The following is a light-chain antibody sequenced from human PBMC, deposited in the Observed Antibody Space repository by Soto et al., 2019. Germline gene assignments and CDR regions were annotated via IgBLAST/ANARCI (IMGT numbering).Light chain of an antibody. CDR3: QQYEWISRT. CDR1: QSISKL. Sequence: IVMTQSPATMPLSPGERATLFXRPSQSISKLLTWYQQKPGXPPRXXXDGXSTRANGCPDRLSGSGSGTEFTLTSSSLQPDDFETYYCQQYEWISRTFGQGTRLEIK. CDR2: GXS. J-gene: IGKJ5*01. V-gene: IGKV3-15*01.